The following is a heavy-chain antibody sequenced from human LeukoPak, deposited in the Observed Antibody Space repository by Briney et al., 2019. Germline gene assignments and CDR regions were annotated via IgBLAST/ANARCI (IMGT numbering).Heavy chain of an antibody. CDR3: ARDAYSSSSIYYYYMDV. J-gene: IGHJ6*03. V-gene: IGHV4-59*01. CDR1: GGSINRYY. CDR2: IYTSGST. Sequence: PSETLSLTCTVSGGSINRYYWSWIRQPPGKGLEWIGYIYTSGSTNYNPSLKSRVTISVDTSKNQFSLKLSSVTAADTAVYYCARDAYSSSSIYYYYMDVWGKGTTVTVSS. D-gene: IGHD6-6*01.